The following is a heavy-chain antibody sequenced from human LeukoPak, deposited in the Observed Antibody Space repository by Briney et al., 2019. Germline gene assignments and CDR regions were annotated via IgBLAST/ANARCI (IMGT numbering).Heavy chain of an antibody. J-gene: IGHJ4*02. CDR2: VGSTGGTT. D-gene: IGHD3-10*02. Sequence: GGSLRLSCVASGFTFTSSAMTWVHQAPGKGPEWVSVVGSTGGTTYYADSVKGRFTISRDNAKNTMILQMNNLRVEDTAVYYCAAVPGVIIAGYFASWGRGTLVAVSA. CDR3: AAVPGVIIAGYFAS. CDR1: GFTFTSSA. V-gene: IGHV3-23*01.